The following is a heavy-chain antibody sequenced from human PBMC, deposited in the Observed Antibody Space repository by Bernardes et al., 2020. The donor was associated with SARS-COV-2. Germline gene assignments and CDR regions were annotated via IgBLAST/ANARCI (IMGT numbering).Heavy chain of an antibody. CDR2: ITSSGSP. D-gene: IGHD5-12*01. CDR3: AIGWLP. J-gene: IGHJ5*02. Sequence: GGSLSPSLSVSDFSLNTLSMNLVRPAPGKGLEWISFITSSGSPYYAYSVKGRFTISRDNDAKSLSLQMDKLTDDDTAIYYCAIGWLPWGRGITVTVSS. V-gene: IGHV3-48*02. CDR1: DFSLNTLS.